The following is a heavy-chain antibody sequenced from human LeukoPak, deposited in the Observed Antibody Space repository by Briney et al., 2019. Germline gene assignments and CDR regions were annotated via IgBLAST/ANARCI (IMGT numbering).Heavy chain of an antibody. CDR1: GFTFSSYA. D-gene: IGHD6-6*01. V-gene: IGHV3-23*01. J-gene: IGHJ4*02. Sequence: GGSLRLSCAASGFTFSSYAMSWVRQAPGKGLEWVSAISGSGGSTYYADSVKGRFTISRDNSKNTLYLQMNSLRAEDTAVYYCARDWSPPNSSSSSPDYWGQGTLVTVSS. CDR2: ISGSGGST. CDR3: ARDWSPPNSSSSSPDY.